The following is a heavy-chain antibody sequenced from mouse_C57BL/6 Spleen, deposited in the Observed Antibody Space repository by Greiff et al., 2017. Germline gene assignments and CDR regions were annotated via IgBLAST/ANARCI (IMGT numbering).Heavy chain of an antibody. CDR1: GFTFSSYG. V-gene: IGHV5-6*01. CDR2: ISSGGSYT. Sequence: EVHLVESGGDLVKPGGSLKLSCAASGFTFSSYGMSWVRQTPDKRLEWVATISSGGSYTYYPDSVKGRFTISRDNAKNTLYLQMSSLKSEDTAMYYCARQNYYGSSYFGYWGKSATLTVSS. D-gene: IGHD1-1*01. J-gene: IGHJ2*01. CDR3: ARQNYYGSSYFGY.